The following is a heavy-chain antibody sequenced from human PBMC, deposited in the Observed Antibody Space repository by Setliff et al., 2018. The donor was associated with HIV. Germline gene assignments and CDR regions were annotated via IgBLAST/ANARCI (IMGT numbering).Heavy chain of an antibody. CDR2: ISNDGGRE. J-gene: IGHJ4*02. D-gene: IGHD2-2*01. CDR1: GFTFSSYG. V-gene: IGHV3-7*01. Sequence: GGSLRLSCAAFGFTFSSYGMSWIRQAPGRGLEWAAIISNDGGREYYVDSVKGRFTISRDNSKSAVDLQMNSLTSEDAAIYYCAKFKYAINSTYYFDSWGRGTLVTVSS. CDR3: AKFKYAINSTYYFDS.